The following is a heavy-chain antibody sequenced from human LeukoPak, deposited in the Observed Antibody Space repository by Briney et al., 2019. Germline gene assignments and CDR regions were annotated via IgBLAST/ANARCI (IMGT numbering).Heavy chain of an antibody. CDR3: AREKTLVKDYYFDY. D-gene: IGHD4/OR15-4a*01. CDR2: ISTRGTT. V-gene: IGHV4-61*02. J-gene: IGHJ4*02. CDR1: GYSLNRDSIC. Sequence: SSQTLPLTCTVAGYSLNRDSICWGWIRQPAGKGLERIVRISTRGTTNYNPSLEGLVTISIDTSNDQFSLNLRSVTVADTALYFCAREKTLVKDYYFDYWGQGTLVTVSS.